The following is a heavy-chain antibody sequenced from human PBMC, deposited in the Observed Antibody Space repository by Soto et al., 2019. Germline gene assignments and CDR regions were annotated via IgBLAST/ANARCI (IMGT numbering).Heavy chain of an antibody. V-gene: IGHV3-11*01. J-gene: IGHJ4*02. Sequence: GRSLSLSCAASGFTFSDYYMSWIRQAPGKGLDWVSYISNSGTTIYYADSVKGRFTISRDNAKNTLFLKMNSLRAEDTAVYYCARRLGYCSGGSCPTDSWGQGTLVTVSS. CDR2: ISNSGTTI. CDR1: GFTFSDYY. CDR3: ARRLGYCSGGSCPTDS. D-gene: IGHD2-15*01.